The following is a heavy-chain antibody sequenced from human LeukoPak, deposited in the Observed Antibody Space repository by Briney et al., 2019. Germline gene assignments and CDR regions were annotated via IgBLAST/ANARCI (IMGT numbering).Heavy chain of an antibody. V-gene: IGHV3-48*02. CDR2: ISSSSSTI. CDR1: GFTFSSYS. CDR3: ARDTPLYYYDSSGYIEDY. J-gene: IGHJ4*02. Sequence: GGSLRLSCAASGFTFSSYSMSWVRRAPGKGLEWVSYISSSSSTIYYADSVKGRFTISRDNAKNSLYLQMNSLRDEDTAVYYCARDTPLYYYDSSGYIEDYWGQGTLVTVSS. D-gene: IGHD3-22*01.